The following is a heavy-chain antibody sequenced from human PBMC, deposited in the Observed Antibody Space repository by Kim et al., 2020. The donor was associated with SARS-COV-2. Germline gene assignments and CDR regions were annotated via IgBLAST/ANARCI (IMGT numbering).Heavy chain of an antibody. CDR3: ARVGEDSSSWYVSNWFDP. CDR2: IYHSGST. V-gene: IGHV4-30-2*01. Sequence: SETLSLTCAVSGGSISSGGYSWSWIRQPPGKGLEWIGYIYHSGSTYYNPSLKSRVTISVDRSKNQFSLKLSSVTAADTAVYYCARVGEDSSSWYVSNWFDPWGQGTLVTVSS. D-gene: IGHD6-13*01. J-gene: IGHJ5*02. CDR1: GGSISSGGYS.